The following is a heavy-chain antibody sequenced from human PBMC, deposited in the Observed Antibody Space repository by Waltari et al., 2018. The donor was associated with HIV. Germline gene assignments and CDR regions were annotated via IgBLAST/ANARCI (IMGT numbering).Heavy chain of an antibody. D-gene: IGHD3-3*01. V-gene: IGHV3-74*03. J-gene: IGHJ4*02. CDR2: VSIDGNST. CDR1: GFTFSSYW. CDR3: ARSLYYDFWSAYPPDY. Sequence: EVKLVESGGRLVKPRGSLRLSCVASGFTFSSYWMHWVRQAPGKGLVWISRVSIDGNSTVYADSVKGRFTISRDNAKNTLFLQMNSLRVEDTAVYFCARSLYYDFWSAYPPDYWGQGTRVTVSS.